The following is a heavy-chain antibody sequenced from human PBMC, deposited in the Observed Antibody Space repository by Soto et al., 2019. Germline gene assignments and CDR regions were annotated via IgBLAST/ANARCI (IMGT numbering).Heavy chain of an antibody. D-gene: IGHD3-9*01. CDR2: IYSGGST. CDR3: ARGYYDILTGYGPFDY. CDR1: GFTVSSNY. Sequence: PGGSLRLSCAASGFTVSSNYMSWVRQAPGKGLEWVSVIYSGGSTYYADSVKGRFTISRDNSKNTLYLQMNSLRAEDTAVYYCARGYYDILTGYGPFDYWGQGTLVTVSS. V-gene: IGHV3-66*01. J-gene: IGHJ4*02.